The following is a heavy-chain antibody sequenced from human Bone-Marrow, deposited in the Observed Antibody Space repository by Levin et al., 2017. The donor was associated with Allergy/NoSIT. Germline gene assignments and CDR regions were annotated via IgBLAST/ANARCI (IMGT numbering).Heavy chain of an antibody. CDR2: LWSDGSKK. D-gene: IGHD3-22*01. J-gene: IGHJ5*02. CDR1: GFTFSDYG. CDR3: ARDSDTSSHYSRFDP. V-gene: IGHV3-33*01. Sequence: GESLKISCAASGFTFSDYGMHWVRQAPGKGLEWVAVLWSDGSKKYYADSVKGRFTVSRDISKNTLYLQMNSLGVEDTAVYYCARDSDTSSHYSRFDPWGQGTLVTVSS.